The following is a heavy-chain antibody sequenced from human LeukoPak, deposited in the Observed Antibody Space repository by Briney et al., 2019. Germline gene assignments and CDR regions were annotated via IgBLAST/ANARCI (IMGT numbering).Heavy chain of an antibody. CDR1: GGSISSSSYY. CDR3: ARFRPRRYCSSTSCPTGFDP. D-gene: IGHD2-2*01. V-gene: IGHV4-39*01. Sequence: SETLSLTCTVSGGSISSSSYYWGWIRQPPGKGLEWIGNLYYSGSTYYNPSLKSRVTISVDTSKNQFSLKLSSVTAADTAVYYCARFRPRRYCSSTSCPTGFDPWGQGTLVTVSS. J-gene: IGHJ5*02. CDR2: LYYSGST.